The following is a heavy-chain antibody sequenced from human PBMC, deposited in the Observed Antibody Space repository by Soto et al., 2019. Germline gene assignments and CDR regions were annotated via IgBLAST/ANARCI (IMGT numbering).Heavy chain of an antibody. CDR1: GFTFSDYD. D-gene: IGHD2-15*01. Sequence: EVQLVESGGGSVQPGGSLRLSCTASGFTFSDYDMHWVRQGSGKGLEWVSTIGAARYPYYTGSVKGRITISRENARNSMFLKMNSVTVGETAVYYCARAYSGRLPRRADYYYALDVWGQGTMVTVSS. CDR2: IGAARYP. CDR3: ARAYSGRLPRRADYYYALDV. V-gene: IGHV3-13*05. J-gene: IGHJ6*02.